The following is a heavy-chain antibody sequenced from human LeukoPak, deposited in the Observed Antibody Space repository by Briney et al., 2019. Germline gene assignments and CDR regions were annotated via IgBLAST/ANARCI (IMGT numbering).Heavy chain of an antibody. CDR3: ARGRYYGSGSPDV. Sequence: PSETLSLTCTVSGGSISSYYWSWIRQPPGKGLEWIGYIYYSGGPNYNPSLKSRVTISVDKSKNQFSLKLSSVTAADTAVYYCARGRYYGSGSPDVWGKGTTVTVSS. D-gene: IGHD3-10*01. CDR1: GGSISSYY. J-gene: IGHJ6*04. V-gene: IGHV4-59*01. CDR2: IYYSGGP.